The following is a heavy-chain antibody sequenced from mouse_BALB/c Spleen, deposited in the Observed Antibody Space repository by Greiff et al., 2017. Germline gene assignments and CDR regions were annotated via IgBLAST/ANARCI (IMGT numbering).Heavy chain of an antibody. CDR3: ARRRGGTGGYYYAMDY. CDR2: IWSGGST. CDR1: GFSLTSYG. V-gene: IGHV2-2*02. J-gene: IGHJ4*01. Sequence: VKVVESGPGLVQPSQSLSITCTVSGFSLTSYGVHWVRQSPGKGLEWLGVIWSGGSTDYNAAFISRLSISKDNSKSQVFFKMNSLQANDTAIYYCARRRGGTGGYYYAMDYWGQGTSVTVSS. D-gene: IGHD2-14*01.